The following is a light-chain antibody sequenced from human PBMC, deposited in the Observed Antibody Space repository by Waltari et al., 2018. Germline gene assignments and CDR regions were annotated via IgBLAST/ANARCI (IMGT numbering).Light chain of an antibody. CDR2: EVN. Sequence: QSALTHPPSASGSPGQSFTISCPAPTRDIGAYNYFSWYQQHPGKAPRLMIYEVNKRPSGVPDRFSGSKSGNTASLTVSGLQAEDEADYFCSSYAGSTWVVFGGGTKLTVL. CDR1: TRDIGAYNY. V-gene: IGLV2-8*01. CDR3: SSYAGSTWVV. J-gene: IGLJ2*01.